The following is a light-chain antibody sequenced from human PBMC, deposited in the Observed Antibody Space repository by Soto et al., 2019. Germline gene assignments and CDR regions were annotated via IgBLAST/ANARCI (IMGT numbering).Light chain of an antibody. J-gene: IGKJ5*01. V-gene: IGKV3-11*01. Sequence: EIVLTQSPATLSLSPGERATLSCRASQSVSSYLAWYQQKPGQAPRLLIYDASNRATGIPARFSGSGSGTDFTLTISSLEPEDFAVYYCQQFNSYPITFGQGTRLEI. CDR3: QQFNSYPIT. CDR1: QSVSSY. CDR2: DAS.